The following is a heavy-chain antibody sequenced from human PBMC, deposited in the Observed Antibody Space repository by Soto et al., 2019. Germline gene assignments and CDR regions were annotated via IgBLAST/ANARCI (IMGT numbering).Heavy chain of an antibody. D-gene: IGHD3-22*01. CDR3: ARVRTAVYYYDSSGYWVFDY. Sequence: SETLSLTFTVSGGSISSGDYYWSWIRQPPGKGLEWIGYIYYSGSTYYNPSLKSRVTISVDTSKNQFSLKLSSVTAADTAVYYCARVRTAVYYYDSSGYWVFDYWGQGTLVTVSS. J-gene: IGHJ4*02. CDR1: GGSISSGDYY. CDR2: IYYSGST. V-gene: IGHV4-30-4*01.